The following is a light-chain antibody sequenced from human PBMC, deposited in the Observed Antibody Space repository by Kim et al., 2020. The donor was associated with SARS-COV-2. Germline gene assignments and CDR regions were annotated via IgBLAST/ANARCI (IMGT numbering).Light chain of an antibody. Sequence: PGDRVPLSCRASQSVTSTYVAWYQQKPGQAPRLLIYGTSTRAAGIPGRFSGGGSGTEYTLTISRLEPEDFAIYYCQQFGSSRTWTFGQGTKVDIK. J-gene: IGKJ1*01. CDR2: GTS. CDR1: QSVTSTY. V-gene: IGKV3-20*01. CDR3: QQFGSSRTWT.